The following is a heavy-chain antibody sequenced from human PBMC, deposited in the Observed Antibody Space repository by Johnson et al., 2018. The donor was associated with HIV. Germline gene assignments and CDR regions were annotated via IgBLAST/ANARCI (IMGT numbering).Heavy chain of an antibody. CDR1: GFTFNTYG. Sequence: QVQLVESGGGVVKPGGSLRLSCAASGFTFNTYGMDWVRQAPGKGLEWVAFIRYDGNSKYYIDSVKGRFTVSRDNSKNTLYLQMKSLRPEDTAVYYCAKESKWESRTPHAFDMWGQGTMVTVSS. J-gene: IGHJ3*02. V-gene: IGHV3-30*02. CDR2: IRYDGNSK. D-gene: IGHD1-26*01. CDR3: AKESKWESRTPHAFDM.